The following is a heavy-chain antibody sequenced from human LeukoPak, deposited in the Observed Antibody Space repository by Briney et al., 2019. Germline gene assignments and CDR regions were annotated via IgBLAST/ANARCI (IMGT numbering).Heavy chain of an antibody. CDR3: AKSGDFWSGYPLYYYYMDV. J-gene: IGHJ6*03. CDR2: IRYDGSNK. Sequence: GGSLRLSCAASGFTFSSYGMHWVRQAPGKGLEWVAFIRYDGSNKYYADSVKGRFTISRDNSKNTLYLQMNSLRAEDTAVYYCAKSGDFWSGYPLYYYYMDVWGKGTTVTVSS. CDR1: GFTFSSYG. V-gene: IGHV3-30*02. D-gene: IGHD3-3*01.